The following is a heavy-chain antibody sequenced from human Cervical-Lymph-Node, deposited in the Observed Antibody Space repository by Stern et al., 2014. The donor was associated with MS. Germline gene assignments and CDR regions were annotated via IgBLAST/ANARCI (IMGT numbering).Heavy chain of an antibody. Sequence: QLVESGGGVVQPGTSLRLSCAASGFPFSGYGMHWVPQAPGKGLGWGALAWYDGSTAYYTNSVKGRFTISRDNSKNTLFLQMNSLTAEDTAVYYCARGHIPYAYNYLFDYWGQGTLVTVSS. CDR3: ARGHIPYAYNYLFDY. J-gene: IGHJ4*02. CDR1: GFPFSGYG. V-gene: IGHV3-33*01. CDR2: AWYDGSTA. D-gene: IGHD5-24*01.